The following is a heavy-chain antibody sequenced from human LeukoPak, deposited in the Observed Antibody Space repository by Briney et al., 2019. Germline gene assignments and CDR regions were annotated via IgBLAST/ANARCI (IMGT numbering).Heavy chain of an antibody. J-gene: IGHJ3*01. D-gene: IGHD3/OR15-3a*01. CDR3: ARDRTSGFDV. Sequence: PGGSLRLSCAVSGFTFSIYWMHWVRQAPGKGLVWVAHSNSDGSRTSYADSVKGRFTISRDNAKNTLYLQMNSLRAEDTAVYYCARDRTSGFDVWGQGTMVTVSS. CDR2: SNSDGSRT. V-gene: IGHV3-74*01. CDR1: GFTFSIYW.